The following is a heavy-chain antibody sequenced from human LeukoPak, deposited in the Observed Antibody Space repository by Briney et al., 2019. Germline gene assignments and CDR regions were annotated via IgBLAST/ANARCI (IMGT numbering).Heavy chain of an antibody. D-gene: IGHD3-22*01. V-gene: IGHV4-34*01. Sequence: SETLSLTCAVCGGSFSVYYWSWIRQPPGKGLEWIGEINHSGSTNYNPSLKSRVTISVDTSKNQFSLKLSSVTAADTAVYYCARASPYYYDSSGRNWFDPWGQGTLVTVSS. CDR3: ARASPYYYDSSGRNWFDP. CDR1: GGSFSVYY. CDR2: INHSGST. J-gene: IGHJ5*02.